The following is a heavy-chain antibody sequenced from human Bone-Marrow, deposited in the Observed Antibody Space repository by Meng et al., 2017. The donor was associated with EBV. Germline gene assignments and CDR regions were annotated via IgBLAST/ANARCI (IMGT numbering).Heavy chain of an antibody. J-gene: IGHJ5*02. CDR1: GDTFTTYI. D-gene: IGHD4-11*01. V-gene: IGHV1-69*06. CDR3: AVDLRMTTERP. CDR2: IIPFFGTT. Sequence: HVQLVQSGAEVRKPGSSVKVSCKVSGDTFTTYIINWVRQAPGQGLEWMGGIIPFFGTTKYAQRLQDRVTITADKSTTTSYMELSGLSSQDTAIYHCAVDLRMTTERPWGQGTLVTVSS.